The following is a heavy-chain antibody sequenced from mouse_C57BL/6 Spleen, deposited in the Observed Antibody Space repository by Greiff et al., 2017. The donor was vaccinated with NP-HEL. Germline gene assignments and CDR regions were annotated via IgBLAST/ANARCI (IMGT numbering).Heavy chain of an antibody. CDR2: INPNNGGT. V-gene: IGHV1-26*01. CDR1: GYTFTDYY. D-gene: IGHD1-1*01. CDR3: ARGEYYYGSTPFDY. Sequence: VQLQQSGPELVKPGASVKISCKASGYTFTDYYMIWVKQSHGKSLEWIGDINPNNGGTSYNQKFKGKATLTVDKSSSTAYMELRSLTSEDSAVYYCARGEYYYGSTPFDYWGQGTTLTVSS. J-gene: IGHJ2*01.